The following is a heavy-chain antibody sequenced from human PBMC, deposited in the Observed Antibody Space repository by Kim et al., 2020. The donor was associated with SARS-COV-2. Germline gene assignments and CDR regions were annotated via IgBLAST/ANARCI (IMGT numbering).Heavy chain of an antibody. CDR2: INGGNGNT. V-gene: IGHV1-3*01. CDR1: GYSFTTFA. D-gene: IGHD6-19*01. Sequence: ASVKVSCKASGYSFTTFALYWVRRAPGQRLEWMGWINGGNGNTRYSQKFHARVSITRDTSATTAYLELSGLRSEDTAVYYCAREEVAGSFDHWGQGTLVTVSS. J-gene: IGHJ4*02. CDR3: AREEVAGSFDH.